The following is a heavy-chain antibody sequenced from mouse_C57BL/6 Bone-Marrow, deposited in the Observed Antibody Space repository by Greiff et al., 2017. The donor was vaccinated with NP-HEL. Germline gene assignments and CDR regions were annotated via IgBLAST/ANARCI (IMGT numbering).Heavy chain of an antibody. Sequence: EVKLVESGGGLVQPGGSMKLSCVASGFTFSNYWMNWVRQSPEKGLEWVAQIRLKSDNYATHYAESVKGRFTISRDDSKSSVYLQMNNLRAEDTGIYYCTSIYSNYPFAYWGQGTLVTVSA. J-gene: IGHJ3*01. D-gene: IGHD2-5*01. V-gene: IGHV6-3*01. CDR3: TSIYSNYPFAY. CDR1: GFTFSNYW. CDR2: IRLKSDNYAT.